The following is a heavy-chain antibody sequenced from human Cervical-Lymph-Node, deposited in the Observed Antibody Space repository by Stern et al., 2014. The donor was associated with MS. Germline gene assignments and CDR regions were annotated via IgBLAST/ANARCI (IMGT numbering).Heavy chain of an antibody. D-gene: IGHD4-23*01. CDR1: ITFRSSR. CDR3: ARAGYGGNSAFDY. J-gene: IGHJ4*02. Sequence: RGGLVQPRGGPGPHLGSPWITFRSSRGHLGRQAPGERVGVGSRINSDGSSTSYADSVKGRFTISRDNAKNTLYLQMNSLRAEDTAVYYCARAGYGGNSAFDYWGQGTLVTVSS. V-gene: IGHV3-74*01. CDR2: INSDGSST.